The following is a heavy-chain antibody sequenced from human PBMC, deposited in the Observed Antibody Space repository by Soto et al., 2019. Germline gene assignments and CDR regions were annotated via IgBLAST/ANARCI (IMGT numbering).Heavy chain of an antibody. CDR3: ASTYDFWSGAPRYYYYGLDV. CDR2: IIPIFGTA. V-gene: IGHV1-69*13. J-gene: IGHJ6*02. D-gene: IGHD3-3*01. CDR1: GGTFSSYA. Sequence: SVKVSCKASGGTFSSYAISWVRQAPGQGLEWMGGIIPIFGTANYAQKFQGRVTITADESTSTAYMELSSLRSEDTAVYYCASTYDFWSGAPRYYYYGLDVWGQGTTVTGSS.